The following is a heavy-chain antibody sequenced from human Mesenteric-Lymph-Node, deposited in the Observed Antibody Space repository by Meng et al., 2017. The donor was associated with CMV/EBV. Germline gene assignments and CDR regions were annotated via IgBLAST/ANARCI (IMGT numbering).Heavy chain of an antibody. V-gene: IGHV3-30*02. CDR1: GLTLNTYG. J-gene: IGHJ4*02. CDR2: LHYDGGEK. Sequence: GESLKISCAVSGLTLNTYGMHWVRQAPGKGLEWVAFLHYDGGEKYYGDSVKGRFTISRDTSKNTLYLQMDSLRPEDTALYYCVKEGSGWLYYFDSWGQGTLVTVSS. D-gene: IGHD6-19*01. CDR3: VKEGSGWLYYFDS.